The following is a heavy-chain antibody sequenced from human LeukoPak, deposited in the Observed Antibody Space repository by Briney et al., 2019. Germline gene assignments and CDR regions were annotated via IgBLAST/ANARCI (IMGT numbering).Heavy chain of an antibody. CDR2: IKQGGSER. Sequence: QPGGSLRLSCAASRFTFSSYWMTWVRRAPGKGLEWVANIKQGGSERYYVDSVKGRFTISRDNAKNSLYLQMNSLRAEDTAVYYCARAKLGSTFFDIWGQGTMITVSS. J-gene: IGHJ3*02. V-gene: IGHV3-7*04. CDR1: RFTFSSYW. CDR3: ARAKLGSTFFDI. D-gene: IGHD7-27*01.